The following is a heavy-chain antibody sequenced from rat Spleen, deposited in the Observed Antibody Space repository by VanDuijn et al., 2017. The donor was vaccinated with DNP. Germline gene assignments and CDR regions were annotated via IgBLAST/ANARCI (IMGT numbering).Heavy chain of an antibody. CDR1: GYSITSNY. V-gene: IGHV3-1*01. D-gene: IGHD4-5*01. CDR2: ISYSGST. J-gene: IGHJ4*01. Sequence: EVRLQESGPGLVKPSQSLSLTCSVTGYSITSNYWAWIRKFPGNKMEWMGYISYSGSTSYNPSLKSRISITRDTSKNQFFLQLNSVTTEDTATYYCARSAFGVNVMDAWGQGASVTVSS. CDR3: ARSAFGVNVMDA.